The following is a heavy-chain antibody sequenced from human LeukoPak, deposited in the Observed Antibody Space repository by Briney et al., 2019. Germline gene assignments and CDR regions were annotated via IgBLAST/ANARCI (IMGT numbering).Heavy chain of an antibody. J-gene: IGHJ4*02. V-gene: IGHV1-18*01. Sequence: ASVKVSCKASGYTFTSYGISWVRQAPGQGFEWMGWISAYNGNTNYAQKLQGRVTMTTDTSTSTAYMELRSLRSDDTAVYYCARASPVDTAMGTDYWGQGTLVTVSS. CDR2: ISAYNGNT. CDR3: ARASPVDTAMGTDY. D-gene: IGHD5-18*01. CDR1: GYTFTSYG.